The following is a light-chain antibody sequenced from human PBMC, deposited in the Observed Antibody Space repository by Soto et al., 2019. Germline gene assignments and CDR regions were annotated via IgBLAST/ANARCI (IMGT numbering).Light chain of an antibody. V-gene: IGKV1-5*03. J-gene: IGKJ1*01. CDR2: KAF. CDR3: KHYNSNSDA. Sequence: DIQMTQSPSTLSGSVGDRVTITCRASQTISSWLAWYQQKPWKAPRLLIYKAFIVKSGVPSMLSSSGSGTEVSLTISTLQPDEFATYYCKHYNSNSDAFGQGSKMKLK. CDR1: QTISSW.